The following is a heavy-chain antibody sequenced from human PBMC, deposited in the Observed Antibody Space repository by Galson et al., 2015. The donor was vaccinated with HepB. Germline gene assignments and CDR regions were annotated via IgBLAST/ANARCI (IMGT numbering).Heavy chain of an antibody. V-gene: IGHV3-9*01. CDR1: GFSFGDYA. CDR3: ARSSGGSGNFFDRDYLYYGMDV. D-gene: IGHD3-10*01. CDR2: LSKESGSV. Sequence: SLRLSCAASGFSFGDYAMHWVRQPPGKGPEWVSGLSKESGSVGYADSVKGRFTISRENGKNSLYLQMNSLRVEDTALYYCARSSGGSGNFFDRDYLYYGMDVWGRGTTVIVSS. J-gene: IGHJ6*02.